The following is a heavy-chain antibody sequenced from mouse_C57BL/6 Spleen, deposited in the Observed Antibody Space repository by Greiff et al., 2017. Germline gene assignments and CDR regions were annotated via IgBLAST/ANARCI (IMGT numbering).Heavy chain of an antibody. CDR3: TRGPSLPHFDD. J-gene: IGHJ2*01. Sequence: QVQLQQSGAELVRPGASVTLSCKASGYTFTDYEMHWVKQTPVHGLELIGAIDPETGGTAYNQKFKGKAILTADKSSSTAYMELRSLTSEDAAVYYCTRGPSLPHFDDWGQGTTLTVSS. D-gene: IGHD2-1*01. CDR1: GYTFTDYE. CDR2: IDPETGGT. V-gene: IGHV1-15*01.